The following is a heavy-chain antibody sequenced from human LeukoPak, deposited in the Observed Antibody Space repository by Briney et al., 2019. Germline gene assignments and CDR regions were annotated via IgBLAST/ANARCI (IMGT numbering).Heavy chain of an antibody. CDR3: ARDSNPYYYVSGSDY. J-gene: IGHJ4*02. D-gene: IGHD3-10*01. CDR2: INWNGGST. Sequence: GGSLRLPCAASGLTLDEYGMRWVRQVPGKGLEWVSGINWNGGSTGYANFVKGRFTISRDNAKNSLYLQMNSLRAEDTALYYCARDSNPYYYVSGSDYWGQGTLVIVSS. CDR1: GLTLDEYG. V-gene: IGHV3-20*04.